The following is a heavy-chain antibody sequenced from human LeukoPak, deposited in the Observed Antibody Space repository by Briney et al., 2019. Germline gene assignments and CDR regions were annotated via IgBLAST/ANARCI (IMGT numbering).Heavy chain of an antibody. CDR1: NGSISSYY. CDR2: IYYSGNT. CDR3: ARLSGDGFGSPIDY. D-gene: IGHD3-10*01. V-gene: IGHV4-59*01. J-gene: IGHJ4*02. Sequence: SETLSLTCIVSNGSISSYYWSWIRQPPGKGLEWIGYIYYSGNTNYNPPLKSRVTISVDTSKNQFSLKLSSVTAADTAVYYCARLSGDGFGSPIDYWGQGTLVTVSS.